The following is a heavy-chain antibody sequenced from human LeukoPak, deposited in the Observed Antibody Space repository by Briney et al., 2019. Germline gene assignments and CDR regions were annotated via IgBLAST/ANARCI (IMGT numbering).Heavy chain of an antibody. CDR3: AREVASAIDAFDI. V-gene: IGHV4-39*07. CDR2: IYYSGST. CDR1: GGSISTSNYY. D-gene: IGHD2-15*01. J-gene: IGHJ3*02. Sequence: SETLSLTCTVSGGSISTSNYYWGWIRQPPGKGLEWIGSIYYSGSTYYNPSLKSRVTISVDTSKNQFSLKLSSVTAADTAVYYCAREVASAIDAFDIWGQGTMVTVSS.